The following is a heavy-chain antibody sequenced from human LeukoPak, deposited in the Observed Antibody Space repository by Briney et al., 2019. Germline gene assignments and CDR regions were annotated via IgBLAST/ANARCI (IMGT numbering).Heavy chain of an antibody. CDR2: FYSGGST. Sequence: GGSLRLSCAASGFTVSDNYMSWVRQAPGKGLEWVSVFYSGGSTRYADSVKGRFTISRDNSKNTLYLQLNSLRAEDTAVYYCAKITMVRGVGDYWGQGTLVTVSS. CDR1: GFTVSDNY. V-gene: IGHV3-66*01. J-gene: IGHJ4*02. D-gene: IGHD3-10*01. CDR3: AKITMVRGVGDY.